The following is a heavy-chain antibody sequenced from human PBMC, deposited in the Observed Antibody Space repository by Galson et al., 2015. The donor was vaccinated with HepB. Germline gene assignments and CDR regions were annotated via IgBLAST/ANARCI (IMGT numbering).Heavy chain of an antibody. CDR2: INTNTGNP. CDR3: ARDRGSGSHFFDS. J-gene: IGHJ4*02. CDR1: A. D-gene: IGHD2-15*01. Sequence: ARHWVRQVPGQGLEWMGWINTNTGNPTYAQGFTGRFVFSLDTSVSTAYLQISSLKAEDTAVYYCARDRGSGSHFFDSWGQGTLVTVSS. V-gene: IGHV7-4-1*02.